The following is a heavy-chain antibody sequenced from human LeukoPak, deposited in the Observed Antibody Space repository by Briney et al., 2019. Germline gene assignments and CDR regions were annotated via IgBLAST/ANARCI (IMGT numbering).Heavy chain of an antibody. J-gene: IGHJ4*02. Sequence: SVKVSCKASGGTFSSYAISWVRQAPGQGLEWMGRIIPIFGTANYAQKFQGRVTITTDEATSTAYMELSSLRSEDTAVYYCARDSQWELLPHFDYWGQGTLVTVSS. D-gene: IGHD1-26*01. CDR2: IIPIFGTA. CDR1: GGTFSSYA. CDR3: ARDSQWELLPHFDY. V-gene: IGHV1-69*05.